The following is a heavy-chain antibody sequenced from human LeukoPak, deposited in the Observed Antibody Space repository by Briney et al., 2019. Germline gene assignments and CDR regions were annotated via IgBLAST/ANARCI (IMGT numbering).Heavy chain of an antibody. CDR2: TKPDGSAE. Sequence: GGSLRLSCVASGFTFRNSWMGWVRQAPGKGLGWVANTKPDGSAEYYADSVRGRFTTSRDTATNFLYIQMNSVRAADTGVYFCARDGGLNTTFDYWGQGTLVTVSS. CDR1: GFTFRNSW. V-gene: IGHV3-7*01. D-gene: IGHD3-16*01. CDR3: ARDGGLNTTFDY. J-gene: IGHJ4*02.